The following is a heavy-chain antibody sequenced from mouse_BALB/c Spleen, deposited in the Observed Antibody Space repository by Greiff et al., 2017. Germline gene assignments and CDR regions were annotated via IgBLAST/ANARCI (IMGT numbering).Heavy chain of an antibody. Sequence: VQLQQSGPELVKPGASVKMSCKASGYTFTSYVMHWVKQKPGQGLEWIGYINPYNDGTKYNEKFKGKATLTSDKSSSTAYMELSSLTSEDSAVYYCARSYRYDGPHWYFDVWGAGTTVTVSS. D-gene: IGHD2-14*01. CDR2: INPYNDGT. CDR3: ARSYRYDGPHWYFDV. J-gene: IGHJ1*01. CDR1: GYTFTSYV. V-gene: IGHV1-14*01.